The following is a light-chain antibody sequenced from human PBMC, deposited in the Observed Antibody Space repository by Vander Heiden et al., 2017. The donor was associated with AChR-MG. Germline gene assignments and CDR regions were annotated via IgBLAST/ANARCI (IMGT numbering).Light chain of an antibody. Sequence: QSALTQPASVSGSPGPSVTISCTGTSSDVGNYNLVSWYQQHPGKAPQLIIYEDTKRPSGVSQRFSGSKSGNTASLTISGLQAEDEADYSCCSYAPSSTWVFGGGTKLTVL. J-gene: IGLJ3*02. CDR2: EDT. V-gene: IGLV2-23*01. CDR3: CSYAPSSTWV. CDR1: SSDVGNYNL.